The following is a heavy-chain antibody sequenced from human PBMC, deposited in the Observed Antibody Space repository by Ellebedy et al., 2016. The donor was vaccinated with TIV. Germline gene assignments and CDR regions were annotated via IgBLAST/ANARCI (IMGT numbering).Heavy chain of an antibody. Sequence: SETLSLTXAVYGGSFSGYYWSWIRQPPGKGLEWIGEINHSGSTNYNPSLKSRVTISVDTSKNHFSLKVRSVTAADTAVYYCARDPSNDCSGGSCYSGIDYWGQGTLVTVSS. CDR3: ARDPSNDCSGGSCYSGIDY. D-gene: IGHD2-15*01. V-gene: IGHV4-34*01. J-gene: IGHJ4*02. CDR1: GGSFSGYY. CDR2: INHSGST.